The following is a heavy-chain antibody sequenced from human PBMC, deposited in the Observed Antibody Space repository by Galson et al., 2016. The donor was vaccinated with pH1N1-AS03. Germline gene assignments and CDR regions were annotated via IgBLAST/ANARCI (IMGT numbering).Heavy chain of an antibody. V-gene: IGHV3-7*03. Sequence: SLRLSCAASGFSFSASWMSWVRQAPGKGLEWVANIRQDGSEKYYVDSVEGRFTISRDNAKNSLYLQMNSLRDEDRAVYYCAREYPLNYYLDRWGRGTLVTGSS. CDR2: IRQDGSEK. CDR3: AREYPLNYYLDR. J-gene: IGHJ2*01. CDR1: GFSFSASW. D-gene: IGHD1-7*01.